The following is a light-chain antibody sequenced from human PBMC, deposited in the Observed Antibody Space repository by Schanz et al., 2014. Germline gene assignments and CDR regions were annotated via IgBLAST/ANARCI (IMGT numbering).Light chain of an antibody. CDR2: GAS. V-gene: IGKV3-20*01. J-gene: IGKJ2*01. CDR3: QQYSSYPYT. CDR1: QTVSRNY. Sequence: EIVLTQPPGTLSLSPGEGATLSCRASQTVSRNYLAWYQQKPGQGPRLLIYGASTRATGIPARFSGSGSGTEFTLTISSLQPDDFATYYCQQYSSYPYTFGQGTKLEMK.